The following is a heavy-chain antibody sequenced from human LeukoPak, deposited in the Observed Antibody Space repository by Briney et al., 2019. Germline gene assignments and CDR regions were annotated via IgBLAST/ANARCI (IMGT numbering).Heavy chain of an antibody. V-gene: IGHV3-74*01. J-gene: IGHJ4*02. D-gene: IGHD5-12*01. CDR1: GFSFSGHW. CDR2: ISPTGSTT. Sequence: PGGSLRLSCTASGFSFSGHWMHWARQLPGKGLVWVSRISPTGSTTSYADSVKGRFTISRDNAKNSLYLQMNSLRAEDTAVYYCARDRYSGYDFFEGTDYWGQGTLVTVSS. CDR3: ARDRYSGYDFFEGTDY.